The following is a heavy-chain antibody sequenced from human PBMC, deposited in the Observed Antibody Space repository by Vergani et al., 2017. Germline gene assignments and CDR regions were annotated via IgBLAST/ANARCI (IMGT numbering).Heavy chain of an antibody. V-gene: IGHV1-46*01. J-gene: IGHJ5*02. D-gene: IGHD3-10*01. CDR3: AAAITMVRGINWFDP. Sequence: QVQLVQSGAEVKKPGASVKASCKASGYTFTSYYMPWVRQAPGKGLEWMGIINPSGGSTSYAQKFQGRVTMPRDTSTSTVYMELSSLRSEDTAVYYCAAAITMVRGINWFDPWGQGTLVTVSS. CDR2: INPSGGST. CDR1: GYTFTSYY.